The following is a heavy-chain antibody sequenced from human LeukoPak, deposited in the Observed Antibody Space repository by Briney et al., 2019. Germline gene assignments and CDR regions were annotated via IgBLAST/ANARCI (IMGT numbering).Heavy chain of an antibody. CDR2: ISSSSSYI. CDR3: ARDHIVVVSRGMDV. V-gene: IGHV3-21*01. D-gene: IGHD3-22*01. J-gene: IGHJ6*02. CDR1: GFTFSSYS. Sequence: PGRSLRLSCAASGFTFSSYSMNWVRQAPGKGLEWVSSISSSSSYIYYADSVKGRFTISRDNAKNSLYLQMNSLRAEDTAVYYCARDHIVVVSRGMDVWGQGTTVTVSS.